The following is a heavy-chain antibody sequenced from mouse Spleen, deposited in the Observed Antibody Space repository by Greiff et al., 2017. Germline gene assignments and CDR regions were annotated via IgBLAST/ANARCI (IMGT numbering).Heavy chain of an antibody. CDR3: ARYGSSGGFAY. V-gene: IGHV1-61*01. CDR1: GYTFTSYW. Sequence: VQLQQPGAELVRPGSSVKLSCKASGYTFTSYWMDWVKQRPGQGLEWIGNTYPSDSETHYNQKFKDKATLTVDKSSSTAYMQLSSLTSEDSAVYYCARYGSSGGFAYWGQGTLVTVSA. D-gene: IGHD1-1*01. CDR2: TYPSDSET. J-gene: IGHJ3*01.